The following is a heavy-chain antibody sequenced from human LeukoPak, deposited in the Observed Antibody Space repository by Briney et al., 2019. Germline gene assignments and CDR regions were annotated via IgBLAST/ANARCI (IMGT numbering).Heavy chain of an antibody. CDR1: GFTFSSYG. D-gene: IGHD2-15*01. CDR3: ARDAEYCSGGSCHHYWYFDL. CDR2: ISGSGGST. V-gene: IGHV3-23*01. Sequence: GGSLRLSCAASGFTFSSYGMSWVRQAPGKGLEWVSAISGSGGSTYYADSVKGRFTISRDNSKNTLYLQMSSLRAEDTAVYYCARDAEYCSGGSCHHYWYFDLWGRGTLVTVSS. J-gene: IGHJ2*01.